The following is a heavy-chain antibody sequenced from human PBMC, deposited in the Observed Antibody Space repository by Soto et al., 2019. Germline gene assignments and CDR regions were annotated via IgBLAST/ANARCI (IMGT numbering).Heavy chain of an antibody. CDR3: ARMASFGSLNWFDP. V-gene: IGHV1-8*01. CDR2: MNPGSGDT. D-gene: IGHD5-18*01. CDR1: GYTFTNND. J-gene: IGHJ5*01. Sequence: QVQLVQSGAELKKPGASVRVSCKASGYTFTNNDVTWVRQATGQGLEWMGWMNPGSGDTGYAPKFQGRVTMTRDIAIATADMELSSLRYEDRAIYYCARMASFGSLNWFDPWDQGSLVTVSS.